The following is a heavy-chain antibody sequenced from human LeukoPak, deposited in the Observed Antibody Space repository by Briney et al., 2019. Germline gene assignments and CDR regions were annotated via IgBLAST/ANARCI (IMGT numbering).Heavy chain of an antibody. CDR3: AKEAYSGFNFNYNYGLDV. J-gene: IGHJ6*02. D-gene: IGHD6-19*01. CDR1: GFTFRNYG. CDR2: TSYDGSRK. Sequence: GGSLRLSCAASGFTFRNYGMHWVRQAPGRGLEGVAVTSYDGSRKHFADSVKGQFTISRDNSNNTLYLQMDSLRAEDTAVYYCAKEAYSGFNFNYNYGLDVWGQGTTVTVSS. V-gene: IGHV3-30*18.